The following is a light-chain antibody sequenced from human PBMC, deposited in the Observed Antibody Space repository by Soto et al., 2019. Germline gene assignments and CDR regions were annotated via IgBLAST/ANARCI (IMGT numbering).Light chain of an antibody. Sequence: QSVLTQPPSASGTPGQRVTISCSGTNSNVGSNTVDWYQQLPGTAPKLLIYHNNQRPSGVPDRLSGSKSGTSASLAISGRQSGDEADYYCAAWDDSLNAVVFGGGTKVTVL. CDR2: HNN. V-gene: IGLV1-44*01. CDR1: NSNVGSNT. CDR3: AAWDDSLNAVV. J-gene: IGLJ2*01.